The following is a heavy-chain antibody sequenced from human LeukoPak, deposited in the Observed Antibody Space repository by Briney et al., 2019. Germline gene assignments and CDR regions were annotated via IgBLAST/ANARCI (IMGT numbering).Heavy chain of an antibody. D-gene: IGHD3-3*01. V-gene: IGHV4-38-2*02. Sequence: PSETLSLTCTVSGYSISSGYYWGWIRQPPGKGLEWIGSIYHSGSTYYNPSLKSRVTISVDTSKNQFSLKLSSVTAADTAVYCCASGRNRAYYDFWSGYSLFAFDIWGQGTMVTVSS. J-gene: IGHJ3*02. CDR1: GYSISSGYY. CDR3: ASGRNRAYYDFWSGYSLFAFDI. CDR2: IYHSGST.